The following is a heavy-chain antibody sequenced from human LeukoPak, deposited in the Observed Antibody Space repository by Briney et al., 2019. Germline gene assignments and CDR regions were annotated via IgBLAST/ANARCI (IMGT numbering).Heavy chain of an antibody. CDR3: ARDAVDTANAV. D-gene: IGHD5-18*01. Sequence: GGSLRFSCAASGFTFTTYWMHWVRQAPGKGLVWVSHINSDGSITSYADSVKGRFTISRDNAKNTLYLQMNSLRAEDTAVYYCARDAVDTANAVWGQGTTVTVSS. CDR2: INSDGSIT. CDR1: GFTFTTYW. V-gene: IGHV3-74*01. J-gene: IGHJ6*02.